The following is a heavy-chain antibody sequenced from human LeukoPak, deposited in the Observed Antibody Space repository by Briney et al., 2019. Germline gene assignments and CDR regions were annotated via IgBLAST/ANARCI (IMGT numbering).Heavy chain of an antibody. D-gene: IGHD6-13*01. CDR3: ARDGYSSSWSPGDWFDP. CDR1: GFTFSSYG. V-gene: IGHV3-33*01. CDR2: IWYDGSNK. J-gene: IGHJ5*02. Sequence: TGGSLRLSCAASGFTFSSYGMHWVRQAPGKGLEWVAVIWYDGSNKYYADSVKGRFTISRDNSKNTLYLQMNSLRAEDTAVYYCARDGYSSSWSPGDWFDPWGQGTLVTVSS.